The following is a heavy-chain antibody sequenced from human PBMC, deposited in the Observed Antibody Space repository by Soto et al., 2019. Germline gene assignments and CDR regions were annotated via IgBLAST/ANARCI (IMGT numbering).Heavy chain of an antibody. D-gene: IGHD3-9*01. CDR1: GFTFSSFG. CDR3: ATSKETSGDWYSFDP. CDR2: IWSDGSDK. Sequence: QVQLVESGGGVVQPGGSLRLSCAASGFTFSSFGMHWVRQAPGKGLEWVALIWSDGSDKYYADSVRGRFTISRDNSRNTLYLVMHSLRAEDTAVYYCATSKETSGDWYSFDPWGQGTLVTVSS. J-gene: IGHJ5*02. V-gene: IGHV3-33*01.